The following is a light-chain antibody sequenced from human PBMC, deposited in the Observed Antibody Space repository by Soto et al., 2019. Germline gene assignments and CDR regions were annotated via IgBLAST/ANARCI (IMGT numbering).Light chain of an antibody. V-gene: IGKV1-5*01. CDR2: DAS. CDR1: QNINRW. Sequence: EIQMTQSPSTLSASVGDRVIITCRASQNINRWLAWYQRKPGKAPMLLIYDASSLQSGAPSRFSGSGSGTEFTLTISRLQPDDFATYYCQQYSRHWTFGQGTKVDIK. CDR3: QQYSRHWT. J-gene: IGKJ1*01.